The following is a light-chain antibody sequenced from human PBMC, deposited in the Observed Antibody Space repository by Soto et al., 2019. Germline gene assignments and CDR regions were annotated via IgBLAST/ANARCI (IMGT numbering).Light chain of an antibody. CDR3: QQFGNSQYT. Sequence: IVLTQSPGTLSLSPGERATLSCRASQSVASSYLAWYQQKPGQAPRLLIYGASRRADGIPDKFSGSGSGAYFTLTISRLEAEDLAVYYCQQFGNSQYTFGQGTKLELK. V-gene: IGKV3-20*01. CDR1: QSVASSY. CDR2: GAS. J-gene: IGKJ2*01.